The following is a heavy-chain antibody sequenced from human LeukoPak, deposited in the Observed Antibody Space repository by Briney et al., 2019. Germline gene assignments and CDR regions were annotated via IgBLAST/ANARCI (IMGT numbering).Heavy chain of an antibody. D-gene: IGHD3-10*01. J-gene: IGHJ4*02. CDR2: INHSGST. CDR3: ARGEGILWPGNPFDY. CDR1: GGSFSGYY. Sequence: PSETLSLTCAVYGGSFSGYYWSWIRQPPGKGLEWIGEINHSGSTNYNPSLKSRVTISVDTSKNQFSLKLSSVTAADTAVYYCARGEGILWPGNPFDYWGQGTLVTVSS. V-gene: IGHV4-34*01.